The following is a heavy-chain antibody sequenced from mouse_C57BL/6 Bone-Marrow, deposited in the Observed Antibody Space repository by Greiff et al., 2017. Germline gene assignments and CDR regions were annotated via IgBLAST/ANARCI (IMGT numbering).Heavy chain of an antibody. V-gene: IGHV1-50*01. CDR1: GYTFTSYW. CDR3: ARGGGDYDDYYAMDY. D-gene: IGHD2-4*01. J-gene: IGHJ4*01. CDR2: IDPSDSYT. Sequence: VQLQQSGAELVKPGASVKLSCKASGYTFTSYWMQWVKQRPGQGLEWIGEIDPSDSYTNYNQKFKGKATLTVDTSSSTAYMQLSSLTSEDSAVYYCARGGGDYDDYYAMDYWGQGTSVTVSS.